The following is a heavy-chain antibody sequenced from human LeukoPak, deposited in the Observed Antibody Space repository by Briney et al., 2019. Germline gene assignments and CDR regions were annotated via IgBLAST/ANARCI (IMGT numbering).Heavy chain of an antibody. CDR1: GGSIGSSGNF. CDR3: AKQGSPYWGSGFDS. CDR2: FHYGGSI. V-gene: IGHV4-39*01. D-gene: IGHD7-27*01. Sequence: SETLSLTCTVSGGSIGSSGNFWGWIRQLPGKGLEWIGTFHYGGSIYYNPSLKSRVTLSVDTSKIHFSLILSSVTGADTAVYLWAKQGSPYWGSGFDSWGQGTLVTVSS. J-gene: IGHJ5*01.